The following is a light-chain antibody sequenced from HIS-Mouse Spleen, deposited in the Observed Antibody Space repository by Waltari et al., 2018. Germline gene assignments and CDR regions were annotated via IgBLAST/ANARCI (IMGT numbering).Light chain of an antibody. CDR2: EDS. J-gene: IGLJ2*01. Sequence: SYELTQQPPVSVSPGHTARITCPGHASTKTQAYSYQQKSGQSPVLVIYEDSNLPSGIPGRFSGSSSETMATLTISGAQVEDEADYYCYSTDSSGNHRVFGGGTKLTVL. CDR1: ASTKTQ. CDR3: YSTDSSGNHRV. V-gene: IGLV3-10*01.